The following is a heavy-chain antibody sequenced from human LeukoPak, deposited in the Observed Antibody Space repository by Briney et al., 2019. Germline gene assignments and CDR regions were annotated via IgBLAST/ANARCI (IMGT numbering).Heavy chain of an antibody. Sequence: GGSLRLSCAASGFTFSIFSTNGVCQAPGRGLEWVSCISSSSSYIYYAASVKGRFTISRDNAKNSLYLQMNSLRAEDTAVYYCARFEIFAVVNNYYMDVWGKGTTVTVSS. CDR2: ISSSSSYI. CDR1: GFTFSIFS. V-gene: IGHV3-21*01. CDR3: ARFEIFAVVNNYYMDV. J-gene: IGHJ6*03. D-gene: IGHD3-3*01.